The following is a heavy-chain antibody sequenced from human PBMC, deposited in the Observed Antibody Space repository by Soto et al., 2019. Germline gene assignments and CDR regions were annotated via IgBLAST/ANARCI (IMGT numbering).Heavy chain of an antibody. D-gene: IGHD1-26*01. Sequence: QVQLVQSGAEVKKPGASVKVSCKASGYTFTNYGINWVRQAPGQGLEWMGWISAYNGNTNYAQNLQGRVTMTTDTSTTTAYMELRSLRSDDTAVFYCTRASREFSWSYSIYWGQGTLVPFSS. CDR3: TRASREFSWSYSIY. CDR2: ISAYNGNT. V-gene: IGHV1-18*01. CDR1: GYTFTNYG. J-gene: IGHJ1*01.